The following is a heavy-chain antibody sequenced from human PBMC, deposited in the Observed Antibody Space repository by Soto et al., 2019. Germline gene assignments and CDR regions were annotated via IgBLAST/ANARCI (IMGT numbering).Heavy chain of an antibody. V-gene: IGHV4-34*01. CDR2: INHSGST. D-gene: IGHD2-15*01. CDR1: GGSFSGYY. Sequence: SETLSLTCAVYGGSFSGYYWSWIRRPPGKGLEWIGEINHSGSTNYNPSLKSRVTISVDTSKNQFSLKLSSVTAADTAVYYCARSFPQIRYCSGGSCPYGEYYGMDVWGQGTTVTVSS. CDR3: ARSFPQIRYCSGGSCPYGEYYGMDV. J-gene: IGHJ6*02.